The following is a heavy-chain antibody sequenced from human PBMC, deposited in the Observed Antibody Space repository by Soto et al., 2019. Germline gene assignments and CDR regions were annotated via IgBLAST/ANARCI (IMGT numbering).Heavy chain of an antibody. CDR2: IQSGGRT. D-gene: IGHD2-15*01. CDR1: GFTASSHY. J-gene: IGHJ6*03. V-gene: IGHV3-66*01. Sequence: PVGSLRLPCAASGFTASSHYMNCVRQAPGKGLEWVSHIQSGGRTYYADSVKGRFTISRDTSENTLHLQMDSLRAEDTAVYYCARYYVLCDGGSCYGAGLGIRGKGTTITV. CDR3: ARYYVLCDGGSCYGAGLGI.